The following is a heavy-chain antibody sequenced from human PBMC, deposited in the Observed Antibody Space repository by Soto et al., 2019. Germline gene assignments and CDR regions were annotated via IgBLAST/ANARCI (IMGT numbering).Heavy chain of an antibody. CDR2: ISAYNGNP. V-gene: IGHV1-18*04. CDR1: GCTFTSYG. CDR3: ARGAPIVVVPAANWGWFNP. Sequence: ASVKVSCKASGCTFTSYGISWVLQAPGQGLEWMGWISAYNGNPNYAQKLQGRVTMTTDTATSTAYMELRSLRSDDTAVYYCARGAPIVVVPAANWGWFNPWGQGTLVTVSS. D-gene: IGHD2-2*01. J-gene: IGHJ5*02.